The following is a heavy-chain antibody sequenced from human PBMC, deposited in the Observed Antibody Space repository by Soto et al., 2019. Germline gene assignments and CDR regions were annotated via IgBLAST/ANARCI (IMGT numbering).Heavy chain of an antibody. J-gene: IGHJ3*02. Sequence: SETLSLTCTVSGGSISDPDYYWSWIRQPAGKGLEWIGRIYTSGSTNYNPSLKSRVTMSVDTSKNQFSLKLSSVTAADTAVYYCARVMITFGGVIVKSPGAFDIWGQGTMVTVSS. CDR3: ARVMITFGGVIVKSPGAFDI. CDR1: GGSISDPDYY. V-gene: IGHV4-4*07. D-gene: IGHD3-16*02. CDR2: IYTSGST.